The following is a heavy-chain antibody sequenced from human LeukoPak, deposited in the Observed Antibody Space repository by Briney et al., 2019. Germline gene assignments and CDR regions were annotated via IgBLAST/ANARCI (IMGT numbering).Heavy chain of an antibody. D-gene: IGHD3-10*01. J-gene: IGHJ4*02. CDR2: INHSGST. Sequence: SETLSLTCAVYGGSFSGYYWSWIRQPPGKGLEWIGEINHSGSTNYNPSLKSRVTTSVDTSKNQFSLKLTSVTAADTAMYFCARFGSYFEYWGQGILVTVSS. CDR1: GGSFSGYY. V-gene: IGHV4-34*01. CDR3: ARFGSYFEY.